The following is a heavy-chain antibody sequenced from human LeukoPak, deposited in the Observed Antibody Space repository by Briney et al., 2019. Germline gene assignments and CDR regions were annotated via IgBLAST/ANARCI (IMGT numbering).Heavy chain of an antibody. CDR2: MGTAADT. CDR1: GFTVTNHD. D-gene: IGHD6-19*01. Sequence: GGSLRLSCAASGFTVTNHDMHWVRQAAGKGLEWVSGMGTAADTYYADSVQGRFTISRENAKNSLSLQMNSLRDGDTAVYYCARRLYSSGDFWGQGTQVIVAS. V-gene: IGHV3-13*01. CDR3: ARRLYSSGDF. J-gene: IGHJ4*02.